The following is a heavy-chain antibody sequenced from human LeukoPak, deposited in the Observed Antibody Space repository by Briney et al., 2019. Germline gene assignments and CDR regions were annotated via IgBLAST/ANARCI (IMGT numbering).Heavy chain of an antibody. J-gene: IGHJ3*02. CDR3: AKDIVVVPAAWGAFDI. D-gene: IGHD2-2*01. CDR1: GITFSSYA. Sequence: PGGSLRLSCAASGITFSSYAMSWVRQAPGKGLKWVSAISGSGGSTYYADSVKGRFTISRDKSKNTLYLQMNSLRAEDTAVYYCAKDIVVVPAAWGAFDIWGQGTMVTVSS. V-gene: IGHV3-23*01. CDR2: ISGSGGST.